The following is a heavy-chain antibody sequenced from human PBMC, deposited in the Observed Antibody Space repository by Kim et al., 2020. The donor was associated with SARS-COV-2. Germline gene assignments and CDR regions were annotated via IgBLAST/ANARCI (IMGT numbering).Heavy chain of an antibody. CDR3: ARLNATMTPAYYNYYGLDV. CDR2: INPNSGGT. J-gene: IGHJ6*01. V-gene: IGHV1-2*06. CDR1: GYTFTDYW. D-gene: IGHD2-21*01. Sequence: ASVKVSCKASGYTFTDYWIHWVRQAPGQGLEWMGRINPNSGGTIYAQKFQGRVTLTRDMSISTGYMELSRLESDDTAVSYCARLNATMTPAYYNYYGLDV.